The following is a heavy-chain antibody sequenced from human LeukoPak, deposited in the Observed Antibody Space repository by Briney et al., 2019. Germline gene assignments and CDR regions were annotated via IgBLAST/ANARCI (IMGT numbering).Heavy chain of an antibody. D-gene: IGHD1-7*01. Sequence: PSETLSLTCTVSGGSISSSSYYWGWIRQPPGKGLEWIGSIYYSGSTYHNPSLKGRVTISVDTSKNQFSLKLSSVTAADTAVYYCARHYRGTYYFDYWGQGNLVTVSS. V-gene: IGHV4-39*01. CDR3: ARHYRGTYYFDY. J-gene: IGHJ4*02. CDR2: IYYSGST. CDR1: GGSISSSSYY.